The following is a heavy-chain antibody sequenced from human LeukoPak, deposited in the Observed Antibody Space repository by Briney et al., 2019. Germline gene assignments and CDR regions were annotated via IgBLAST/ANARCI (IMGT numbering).Heavy chain of an antibody. V-gene: IGHV3-30-3*01. CDR2: ISHDRSNN. D-gene: IGHD3-10*01. CDR1: GFTFSSYA. J-gene: IGHJ4*02. Sequence: PGGSLRLSCVVSGFTFSSYAMHWARQAPGKGLEWVAVISHDRSNNCHADSVKGRFTISRDNSKNTLYLQMNSLRAEDTAVYYCARERVMYYYGAGSPDYWGQGTLVTVSS. CDR3: ARERVMYYYGAGSPDY.